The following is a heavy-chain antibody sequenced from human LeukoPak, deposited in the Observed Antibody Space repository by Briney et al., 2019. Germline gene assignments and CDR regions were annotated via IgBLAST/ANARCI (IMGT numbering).Heavy chain of an antibody. D-gene: IGHD1-26*01. V-gene: IGHV3-23*01. CDR2: ISGSGGST. CDR3: AKGEGGSYSGPDY. CDR1: GFTFSSYA. Sequence: PGGSLRLSCAASGFTFSSYAMSWVRQAPGKGLEWVSAISGSGGSTYYADSVKGRFTISRDNSKNTLYLQMNSLGAEDTAVYYCAKGEGGSYSGPDYWGQGTLVTVSS. J-gene: IGHJ4*02.